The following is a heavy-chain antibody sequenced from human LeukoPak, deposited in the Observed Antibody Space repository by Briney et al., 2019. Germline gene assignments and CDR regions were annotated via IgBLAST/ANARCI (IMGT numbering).Heavy chain of an antibody. CDR2: INHSGST. J-gene: IGHJ2*01. CDR3: ARREWELLPEDWYFDL. CDR1: GGSFSGYY. D-gene: IGHD1-26*01. Sequence: SETLSLTCAVYGGSFSGYYWSWIRQPPGKGLKWIGEINHSGSTNYNPSLKSRVTISVDTSKNQFSLKLSSVTAADTAVYYCARREWELLPEDWYFDLWGRGTLVTVSS. V-gene: IGHV4-34*01.